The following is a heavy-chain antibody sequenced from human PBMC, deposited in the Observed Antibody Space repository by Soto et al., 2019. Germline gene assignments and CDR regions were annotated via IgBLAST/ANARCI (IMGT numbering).Heavy chain of an antibody. CDR2: TSYDERHK. Sequence: GGSLRLSCAASGFTFSRHALHWVRQAPGKGLEWVAITSYDERHKYYADSVKGRFTISRDNSNNTLYLQMNSLRAEDTALYYCASLTNQYYSGFQLDFWGQGTLVTVSS. V-gene: IGHV3-30*04. CDR1: GFTFSRHA. J-gene: IGHJ4*02. CDR3: ASLTNQYYSGFQLDF. D-gene: IGHD2-15*01.